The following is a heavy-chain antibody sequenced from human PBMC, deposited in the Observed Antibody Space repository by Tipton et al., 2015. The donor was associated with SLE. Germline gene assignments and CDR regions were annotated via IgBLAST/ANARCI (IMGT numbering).Heavy chain of an antibody. V-gene: IGHV1-2*02. CDR1: GYTFSDYY. CDR2: VNPYLGAT. D-gene: IGHD2-2*01. CDR3: ARAISQQYSTIWSDY. J-gene: IGHJ4*02. Sequence: QLVQSGAEVKNPGASVKLSCKASGYTFSDYYIHWIRQAPGQGLQWMGWVNPYLGATNYAQKFKGRVTMTTDTSFTTGYMDLRSLTSDDTAVYYCARAISQQYSTIWSDYWGQGTLVTVSS.